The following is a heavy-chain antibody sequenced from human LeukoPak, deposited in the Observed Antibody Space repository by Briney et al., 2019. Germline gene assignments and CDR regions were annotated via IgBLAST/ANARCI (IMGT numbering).Heavy chain of an antibody. J-gene: IGHJ4*02. CDR2: ISSSSSTI. D-gene: IGHD2-2*01. Sequence: GGSLRLSCAASGFTFSSYSMNWVRQAPGKGLEWVSYISSSSSTIYYADFVKGRFTISRDNAKNSLYLQMNSLRAEDTAVYYCARDGYQLPYYFDYWGQGTLVTVSS. CDR1: GFTFSSYS. V-gene: IGHV3-48*01. CDR3: ARDGYQLPYYFDY.